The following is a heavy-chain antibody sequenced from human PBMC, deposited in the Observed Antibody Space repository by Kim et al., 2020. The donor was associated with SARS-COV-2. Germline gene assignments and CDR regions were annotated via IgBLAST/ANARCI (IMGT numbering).Heavy chain of an antibody. CDR3: AHSYYYDSNGYHSGDYFDY. CDR1: GFSLITRGLG. Sequence: SGPTLVNPTQTLTLTCTFSGFSLITRGLGVAWIRQPPGKALEWLALIYWDDDKRYSPSLKSRLTLTKDTSKSHVVLTMTNMDPVDTATYYCAHSYYYDSNGYHSGDYFDYWGQGTLVTVSS. V-gene: IGHV2-5*02. J-gene: IGHJ4*02. CDR2: IYWDDDK. D-gene: IGHD3-22*01.